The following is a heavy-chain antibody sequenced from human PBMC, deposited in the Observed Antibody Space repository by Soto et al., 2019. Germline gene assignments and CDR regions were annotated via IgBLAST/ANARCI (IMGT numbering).Heavy chain of an antibody. CDR2: ISWNSDST. CDR3: AKGPYYYGSVITLGWFES. D-gene: IGHD3-10*01. V-gene: IGHV3-9*01. J-gene: IGHJ5*01. Sequence: EVQLVESGGGLVQPGRSLRLSCAASGFSFDDYAMHWVRQAPGKGLEWVSGISWNSDSTEYADSVKGRFTISRDNVKKSLYLEMNSLRVEDTALYFCAKGPYYYGSVITLGWFESWGQGSLVTVSS. CDR1: GFSFDDYA.